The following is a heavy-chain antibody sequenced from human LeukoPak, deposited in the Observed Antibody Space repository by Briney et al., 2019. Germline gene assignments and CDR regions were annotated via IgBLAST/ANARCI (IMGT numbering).Heavy chain of an antibody. J-gene: IGHJ5*02. V-gene: IGHV3-74*01. CDR2: IYVDGRTT. CDR1: GFPFSNYW. CDR3: IRDFRSADL. Sequence: TGGSLRLSCAASGFPFSNYWMHWVRQPPGKGLVWVSRIYVDGRTTNYADSVKGRFTISRDNAKNTVYLEMNSLSVEDTATYYCIRDFRSADLWGQGTLVTVAS.